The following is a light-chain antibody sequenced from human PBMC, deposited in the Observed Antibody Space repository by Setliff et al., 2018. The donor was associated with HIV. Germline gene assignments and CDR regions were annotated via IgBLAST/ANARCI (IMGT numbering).Light chain of an antibody. CDR1: FSDIGRNT. V-gene: IGLV1-44*01. CDR2: ANF. Sequence: QSVLTQPPSASGNPGQRVTISCSGSFSDIGRNTVNWYQQLPGTAPKLLIYANFQRPSGVPDRFSGSKSGTSASLDISGLRSEDDSDYYCAAWDDTLNGYVFGTGTKVTVL. J-gene: IGLJ1*01. CDR3: AAWDDTLNGYV.